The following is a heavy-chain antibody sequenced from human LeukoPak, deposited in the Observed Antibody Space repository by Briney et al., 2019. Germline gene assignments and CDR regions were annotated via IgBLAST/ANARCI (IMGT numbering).Heavy chain of an antibody. CDR1: GGTFSSYA. CDR3: ASERGYSGYFDY. J-gene: IGHJ4*02. Sequence: ASVKVSCKASGGTFSSYAISRVRQAPGQGLEWMGGIIPIFGTANYAQKFQGRVTITTDESTSTAYMELSSLRSEDTAVYYCASERGYSGYFDYWGQGTLVTVSS. CDR2: IIPIFGTA. V-gene: IGHV1-69*05. D-gene: IGHD5-12*01.